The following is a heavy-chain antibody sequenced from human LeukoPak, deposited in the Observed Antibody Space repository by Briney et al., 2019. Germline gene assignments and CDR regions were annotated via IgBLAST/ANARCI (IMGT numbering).Heavy chain of an antibody. CDR2: MNPNSGNT. CDR3: ARHITQGERALY. V-gene: IGHV1-8*01. CDR1: GYTFTSYD. J-gene: IGHJ4*02. D-gene: IGHD1-26*01. Sequence: ASVKVSCKASGYTFTSYDINWVRQATGQGLEWMGWMNPNSGNTGYAQKFQGRVTMTRNTSISTVYMELSSLRSEDTAVYYCARHITQGERALYWGQGTLVTVSS.